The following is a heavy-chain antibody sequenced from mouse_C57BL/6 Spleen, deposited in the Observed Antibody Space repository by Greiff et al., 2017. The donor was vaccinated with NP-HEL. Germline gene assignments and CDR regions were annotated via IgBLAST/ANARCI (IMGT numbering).Heavy chain of an antibody. CDR1: GYTFTSYW. CDR2: IDPSDSET. Sequence: QVQLQQPGAELVRPGSSVKLSCKASGYTFTSYWMHWVKQRPIQGLEWIGNIDPSDSETHYNQKFKDKATLTVDKSSSTAYMQLSSLTSEDSAVYYCARGDGSCPAWFAYWGQGTLVTVSA. D-gene: IGHD1-1*01. J-gene: IGHJ3*01. CDR3: ARGDGSCPAWFAY. V-gene: IGHV1-52*01.